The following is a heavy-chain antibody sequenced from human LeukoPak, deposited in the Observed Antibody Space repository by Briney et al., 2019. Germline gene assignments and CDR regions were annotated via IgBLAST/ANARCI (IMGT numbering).Heavy chain of an antibody. D-gene: IGHD6-19*01. CDR2: IIPIFGAA. CDR3: ARYYSGWCYFDY. CDR1: GGTFSSYA. V-gene: IGHV1-69*13. Sequence: SVKVSCKASGGTFSSYAISWVRQAPGQGLEWMGGIIPIFGAANYAQKFQGRVTITADESTSTAYMELSSLSSEDTAVYYCARYYSGWCYFDYWGQGTLVTVSS. J-gene: IGHJ4*02.